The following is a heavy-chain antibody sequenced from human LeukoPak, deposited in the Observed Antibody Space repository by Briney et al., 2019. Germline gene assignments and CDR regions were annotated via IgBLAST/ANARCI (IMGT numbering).Heavy chain of an antibody. Sequence: GGSLRLPCAASGFTFSSYAMSWVRQTPGKGLEWVSAISASGGSTYYADSVKGQFTISRVNSKNTLYLQMNSLRAEDTAVYYCAKDPPCIAVAGFCSWFDPWGQGTLVTVSS. CDR2: ISASGGST. D-gene: IGHD6-19*01. CDR3: AKDPPCIAVAGFCSWFDP. CDR1: GFTFSSYA. V-gene: IGHV3-23*01. J-gene: IGHJ5*02.